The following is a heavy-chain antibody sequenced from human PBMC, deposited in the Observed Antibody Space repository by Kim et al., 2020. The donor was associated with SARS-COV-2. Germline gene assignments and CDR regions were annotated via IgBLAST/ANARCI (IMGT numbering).Heavy chain of an antibody. D-gene: IGHD3-3*01. Sequence: PSLKSRVTISVDTSKNQFSLKLSSVTAADTAVYYCARHPDTMTGDNWFDPWGQGTLVTVSS. CDR3: ARHPDTMTGDNWFDP. V-gene: IGHV4-59*08. J-gene: IGHJ5*02.